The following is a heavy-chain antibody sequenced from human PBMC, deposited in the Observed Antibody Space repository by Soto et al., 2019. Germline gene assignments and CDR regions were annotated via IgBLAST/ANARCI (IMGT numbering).Heavy chain of an antibody. CDR1: GGSISSGGYY. CDR3: ARDYYDSSAYYSDS. V-gene: IGHV4-31*03. D-gene: IGHD3-22*01. Sequence: SETLSLTCTVSGGSISSGGYYWSWIRQHPGKDLEWIGYIYYSGSTYYNPSLKSRVTISVDTSKNQFSLKLSSVTAADTAVYYCARDYYDSSAYYSDSWGQGTQVTVSS. CDR2: IYYSGST. J-gene: IGHJ5*01.